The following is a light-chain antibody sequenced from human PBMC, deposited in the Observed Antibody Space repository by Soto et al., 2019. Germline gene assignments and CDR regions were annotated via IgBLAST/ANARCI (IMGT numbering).Light chain of an antibody. J-gene: IGKJ1*01. CDR3: QQYNYSPWT. Sequence: DIVMTQSPLSLPVIPGEPASISCRSSGDLQRSHGYSYLDWYLQKPGQSPQLLIYGASSRATGIPDRFSGGGSGTDFTLTISRLEPEDFAVYYCQQYNYSPWTYGQGTKVEIK. V-gene: IGKV2-28*01. CDR1: GDLQRSHGYSY. CDR2: GAS.